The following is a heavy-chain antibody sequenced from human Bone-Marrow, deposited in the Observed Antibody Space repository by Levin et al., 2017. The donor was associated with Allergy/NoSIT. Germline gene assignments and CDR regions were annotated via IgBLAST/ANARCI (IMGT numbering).Heavy chain of an antibody. CDR1: GLNFNTYG. CDR2: IWHDGNNK. CDR3: TAAFSAGGLNQ. V-gene: IGHV3-33*03. D-gene: IGHD1-14*01. Sequence: GESLKISCAASGLNFNTYGLHWVRQPPGKGLEWVADIWHDGNNKYYADSVKGRFTISRDTSNNTLYLQMNSLKVEDTAVYYCTAAFSAGGLNQWGQGTLVTVSS. J-gene: IGHJ4*02.